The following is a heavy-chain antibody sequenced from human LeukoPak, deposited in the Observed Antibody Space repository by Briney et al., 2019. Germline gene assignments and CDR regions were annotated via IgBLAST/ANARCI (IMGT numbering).Heavy chain of an antibody. CDR2: ISYDGSNK. J-gene: IGHJ4*02. CDR1: GFTFSSYG. Sequence: PGRSLRLSCAASGFTFSSYGMHWVRQAPGKGLEWVAVISYDGSNKYYADSVKGRFTISRDNSKNTLYLQMNSLRAEDTAVYYCAKDSYYDILTGYLDYWGQGTLVTVSS. V-gene: IGHV3-30*18. D-gene: IGHD3-9*01. CDR3: AKDSYYDILTGYLDY.